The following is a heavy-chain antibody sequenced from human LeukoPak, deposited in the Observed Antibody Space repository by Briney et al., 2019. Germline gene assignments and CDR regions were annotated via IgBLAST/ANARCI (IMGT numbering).Heavy chain of an antibody. CDR3: ARDHGGGGLRGFDY. J-gene: IGHJ4*02. D-gene: IGHD2-21*01. V-gene: IGHV1-46*01. CDR2: INPSGGST. Sequence: VASVKVSCKASGYTSTSYYMHWVRQAPGQGLEWMGIINPSGGSTSYVQKFQGTVTMTRDTSTSTVYMELSSLRSEDTAVYYCARDHGGGGLRGFDYWGQGTLVTVSS. CDR1: GYTSTSYY.